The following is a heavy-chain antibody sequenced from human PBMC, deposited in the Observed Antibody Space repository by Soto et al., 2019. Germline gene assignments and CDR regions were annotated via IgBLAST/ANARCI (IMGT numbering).Heavy chain of an antibody. CDR1: GGSFSGYY. CDR3: ASRFSSSWYGFNWFDP. CDR2: INHSGST. V-gene: IGHV4-34*01. D-gene: IGHD6-13*01. J-gene: IGHJ5*02. Sequence: SETLCLTCAVYGGSFSGYYWSWIRQPPGKGLEWIGEINHSGSTNYNPSLKSRVTISVDTSKNQFSLKLSSVTAADTAVYYCASRFSSSWYGFNWFDPWGQGTLVTVSS.